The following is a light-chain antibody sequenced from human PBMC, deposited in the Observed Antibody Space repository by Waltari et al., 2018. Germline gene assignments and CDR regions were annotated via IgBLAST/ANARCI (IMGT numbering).Light chain of an antibody. J-gene: IGKJ3*01. CDR1: ESIRSW. CDR2: KAS. V-gene: IGKV1-5*03. Sequence: DIQLTQYPSTLSASVDDTATITFRASESIRSWLAWYHQKPGKAPKRLIYKASSLESGVPSSFSGSGSVTEFTLTIISLQPDDFATYYCQQYNSYPTFGPGTKVDIK. CDR3: QQYNSYPT.